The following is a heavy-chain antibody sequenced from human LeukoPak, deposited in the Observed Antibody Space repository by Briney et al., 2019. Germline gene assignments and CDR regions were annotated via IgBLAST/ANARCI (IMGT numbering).Heavy chain of an antibody. CDR2: ISGSGGST. D-gene: IGHD6-13*01. J-gene: IGHJ4*02. Sequence: GGSLRLSCAASGFTFSSYAMSWVRQAPGKGLEWVSAISGSGGSTYYADSVKGRFTISRDNSKNTLYLQMNSLRAEDTAVYYCAKVSGSSWYGDYFDYWGQGTLVTVSS. CDR1: GFTFSSYA. V-gene: IGHV3-23*01. CDR3: AKVSGSSWYGDYFDY.